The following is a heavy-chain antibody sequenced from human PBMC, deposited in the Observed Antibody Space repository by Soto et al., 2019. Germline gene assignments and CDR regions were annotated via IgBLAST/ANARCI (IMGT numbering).Heavy chain of an antibody. J-gene: IGHJ6*02. D-gene: IGHD2-15*01. Sequence: QVQLVESGGGVVQPGRSQRLSCAASGFTFSSYAMYWVRQAPGKGLEWVAVISYDGNNKYYADSVKGRFTISRDNSKNTRYLQMNSLRAEDTAVYYCARAGCDGGSCYTLVGLRYGMDVWGQGTTVTVSS. CDR2: ISYDGNNK. V-gene: IGHV3-30-3*01. CDR3: ARAGCDGGSCYTLVGLRYGMDV. CDR1: GFTFSSYA.